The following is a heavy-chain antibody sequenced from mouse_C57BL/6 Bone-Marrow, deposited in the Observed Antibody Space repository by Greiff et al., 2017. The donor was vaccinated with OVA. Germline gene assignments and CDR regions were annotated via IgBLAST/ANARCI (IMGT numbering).Heavy chain of an antibody. Sequence: QVQLQQPGAELVKPGASVKLSCKASGYTFTSYWMQWVKQRPGQGLEWIGEIDPSDSYTNYNQKFKGKATLTVDTSSSTAYMQLSILTSEDSAVYYCARCDGYYGSCWGQGTLVTVSA. V-gene: IGHV1-50*01. D-gene: IGHD2-3*01. CDR3: ARCDGYYGSC. J-gene: IGHJ3*01. CDR1: GYTFTSYW. CDR2: IDPSDSYT.